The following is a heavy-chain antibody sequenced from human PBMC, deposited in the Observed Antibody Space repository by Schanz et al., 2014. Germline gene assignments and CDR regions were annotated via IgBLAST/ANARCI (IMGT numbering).Heavy chain of an antibody. CDR3: TKGRTFGR. J-gene: IGHJ4*02. V-gene: IGHV1-8*01. D-gene: IGHD3-16*01. CDR2: MNSKTGNT. CDR1: GGTFSSST. Sequence: QVQLVQSGAEVKKPGSSVKVSCKASGGTFSSSTLTWVRQATGQGLEWMGWMNSKTGNTGYAQRFQGRVTMTRNTSITTAYLELSSLRSGDTAVYYCTKGRTFGRWGQGTLVTVSS.